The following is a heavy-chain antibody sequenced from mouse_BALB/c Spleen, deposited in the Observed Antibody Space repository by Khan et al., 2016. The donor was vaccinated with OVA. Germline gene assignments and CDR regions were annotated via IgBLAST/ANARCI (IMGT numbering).Heavy chain of an antibody. CDR2: INTYTGEP. Sequence: QIQLVQSGPELKKPGETVKISCKASGYTFTIYGMNWVRQAPGKGLKWMGWINTYTGEPTYADDFKGRFAFSLETSASTAFLQINNLKNEDTATYFCARVVYNGAMDYWGQGTLVTVSA. J-gene: IGHJ4*01. CDR3: ARVVYNGAMDY. D-gene: IGHD1-1*02. CDR1: GYTFTIYG. V-gene: IGHV9-3-1*01.